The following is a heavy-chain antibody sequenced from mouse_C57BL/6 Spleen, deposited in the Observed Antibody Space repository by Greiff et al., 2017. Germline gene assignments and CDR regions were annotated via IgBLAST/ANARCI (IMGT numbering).Heavy chain of an antibody. D-gene: IGHD4-1*01. V-gene: IGHV2-6*01. CDR1: GFSLTSYG. J-gene: IGHJ3*01. CDR3: ASAGTGRDWFAY. CDR2: IWGVGST. Sequence: VKLMESGPGLVAPSQSLSITCTVSGFSLTSYGVDWVRQSPGKGLEWLGVIWGVGSTNYNSALKSRLSISKDNSKSQVFLKMNRLQTDDTAMYYCASAGTGRDWFAYWGQGTLVTVSA.